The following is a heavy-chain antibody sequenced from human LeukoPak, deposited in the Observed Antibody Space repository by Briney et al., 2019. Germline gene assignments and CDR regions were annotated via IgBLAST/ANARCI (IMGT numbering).Heavy chain of an antibody. CDR2: ISSDGSNT. CDR3: AKDRTVGASYWYFDL. D-gene: IGHD1-26*01. V-gene: IGHV3-30*18. Sequence: GGSLRLSCAAPGFTFISYGMHWVRQAPGKGLEWVAVISSDGSNTFYADSVKGRFTISRDNSKNTLYLQMNSLRAEDTAIYYCAKDRTVGASYWYFDLWGRGTLVTVSS. CDR1: GFTFISYG. J-gene: IGHJ2*01.